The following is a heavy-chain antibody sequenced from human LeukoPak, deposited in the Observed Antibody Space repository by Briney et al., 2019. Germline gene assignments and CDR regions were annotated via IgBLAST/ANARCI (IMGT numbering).Heavy chain of an antibody. D-gene: IGHD3-22*01. J-gene: IGHJ5*02. CDR2: VDPEDGET. V-gene: IGHV1-24*01. CDR3: ATGHYYYDSSGYYSASVDP. Sequence: GASVKVSCKVSGYTLTELSMHWVRQAPGKGLEWMGGVDPEDGETIYAQKFQGRVTMTEDTSTDTAYMELSSLRSEDTAVYYCATGHYYYDSSGYYSASVDPWGQGTLVTVSS. CDR1: GYTLTELS.